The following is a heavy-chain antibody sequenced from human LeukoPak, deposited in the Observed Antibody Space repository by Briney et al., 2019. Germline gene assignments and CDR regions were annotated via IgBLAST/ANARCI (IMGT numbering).Heavy chain of an antibody. Sequence: SGTLSLTCAVSGTSISLSNWWTWVRQPPGKGLEWIGSIYYSGNTYYNPSLKSRVTISVDTSKNQFSLKLSSVTAADTAVYYCARINGMVRGVIDALDIWGQGTMVTVSS. CDR1: GTSISLSNW. CDR2: IYYSGNT. D-gene: IGHD3-10*01. CDR3: ARINGMVRGVIDALDI. V-gene: IGHV4-4*02. J-gene: IGHJ3*02.